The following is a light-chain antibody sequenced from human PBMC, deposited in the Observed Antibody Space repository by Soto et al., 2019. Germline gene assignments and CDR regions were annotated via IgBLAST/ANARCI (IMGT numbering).Light chain of an antibody. J-gene: IGLJ1*01. CDR2: EVS. CDR3: SSYTSSSPCV. V-gene: IGLV2-14*01. CDR1: SSDVGGYKY. Sequence: QSALTQPASVSGSPGQSITISCTGTSSDVGGYKYVSWYRQHPGKAPKLMIYEVSNRPSGVSNRFSGSKSGNMASLTISGLQAEDEADYYCSSYTSSSPCVFGTGTKVTVL.